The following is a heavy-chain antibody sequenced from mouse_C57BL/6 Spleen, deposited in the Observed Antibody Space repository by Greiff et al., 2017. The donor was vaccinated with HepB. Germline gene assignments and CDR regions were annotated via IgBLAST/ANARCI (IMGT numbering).Heavy chain of an antibody. CDR2: IDPSDSET. D-gene: IGHD2-3*01. CDR3: ARPCDGYYPFAY. Sequence: QVQLQQSGAELVRPGSSVKLSCKASGYTFTSYWMHWVKQRPIQGLEWIGNIDPSDSETHYNQKFKDKATLTVDKSSSTAYMQLSSLTSEDSAVYYCARPCDGYYPFAYWGQGTLVTVSA. V-gene: IGHV1-52*01. CDR1: GYTFTSYW. J-gene: IGHJ3*01.